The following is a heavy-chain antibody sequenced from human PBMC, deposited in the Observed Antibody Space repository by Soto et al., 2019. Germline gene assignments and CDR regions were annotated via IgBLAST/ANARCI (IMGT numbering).Heavy chain of an antibody. J-gene: IGHJ4*01. CDR3: ARIGGGYYDFWSGYYHFDY. V-gene: IGHV1-8*01. CDR1: GYTFTSYD. CDR2: MNPNSGNT. Sequence: GASVKVSCKASGYTFTSYDINWVRQATGQGLEWMGWMNPNSGNTGYAQKFQGRVTMTRNTSISTAYMELSSLRSEDTAVYYCARIGGGYYDFWSGYYHFDYWGHGTLVTVSS. D-gene: IGHD3-3*01.